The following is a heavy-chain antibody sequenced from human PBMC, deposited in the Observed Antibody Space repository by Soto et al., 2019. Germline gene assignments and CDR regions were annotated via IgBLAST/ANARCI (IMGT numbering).Heavy chain of an antibody. J-gene: IGHJ4*02. CDR3: ARAPRGNYGYPSYFDY. CDR1: GGSISSYY. V-gene: IGHV4-59*01. D-gene: IGHD3-10*01. Sequence: PSETLSLTCTVSGGSISSYYWSWIRQPPGKGLECIGYIYYSGSTNYNPSLKSRVTISVDTSKNQFSLKLSSVTAADTAVYYCARAPRGNYGYPSYFDYWGQGTLVTVSS. CDR2: IYYSGST.